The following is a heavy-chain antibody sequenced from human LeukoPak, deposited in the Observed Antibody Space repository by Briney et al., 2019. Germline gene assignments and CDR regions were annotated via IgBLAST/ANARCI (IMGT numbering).Heavy chain of an antibody. Sequence: GGSLRLSCAASGFTFSSYAMSWVRQAPGKGLEWVSAISGSGGSTYYADSVKGRFTISRDNSKNTLYLQMNSLRAEDTAVYYCAKDRTKYYYYYYMDVWDKGTTVTVSS. CDR3: AKDRTKYYYYYYMDV. CDR1: GFTFSSYA. J-gene: IGHJ6*03. CDR2: ISGSGGST. V-gene: IGHV3-23*01.